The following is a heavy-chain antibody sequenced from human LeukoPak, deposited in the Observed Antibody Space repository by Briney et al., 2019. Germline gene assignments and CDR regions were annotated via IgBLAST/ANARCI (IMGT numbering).Heavy chain of an antibody. CDR1: GFTFSDYA. J-gene: IGHJ5*02. Sequence: GGSLRLSCAASGFTFSDYAMHWVRQAPGKGLEWVAVISKDGSDKYYPGSVRGRFTISRDNSKNTIYLQMDSLRAEDTAIYYCARGHGSGFYWFDPWGQGTLVTVSS. CDR3: ARGHGSGFYWFDP. D-gene: IGHD3-10*01. V-gene: IGHV3-30-3*01. CDR2: ISKDGSDK.